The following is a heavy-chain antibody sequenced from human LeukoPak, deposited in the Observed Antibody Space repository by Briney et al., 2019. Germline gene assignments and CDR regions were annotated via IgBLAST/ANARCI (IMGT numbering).Heavy chain of an antibody. Sequence: PGGSLRLSCAASGITFSDHYMSWIRQAPGKGLEWLSYISSGGDSIYYADSVKGRFTISRDNAKNSLYLQMNSLRAEDTAVYYCARGATYSGSYLDYWGQGTLVTVSS. CDR2: ISSGGDSI. D-gene: IGHD1-26*01. CDR3: ARGATYSGSYLDY. CDR1: GITFSDHY. J-gene: IGHJ4*02. V-gene: IGHV3-11*04.